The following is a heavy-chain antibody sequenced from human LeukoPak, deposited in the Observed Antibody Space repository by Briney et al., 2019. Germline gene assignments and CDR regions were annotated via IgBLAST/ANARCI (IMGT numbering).Heavy chain of an antibody. CDR3: AREGSGSYGIGEY. CDR1: GFTFSSYS. Sequence: PGGSLRLSCAASGFTFSSYSMNWVRQAPGKGLEWVSSISSSSSYIYYADSVKGRFTTSRDNAKNSLYLQMNSLRADDTAVYYCAREGSGSYGIGEYWGQGTPVTVSS. V-gene: IGHV3-21*01. CDR2: ISSSSSYI. D-gene: IGHD1-26*01. J-gene: IGHJ4*02.